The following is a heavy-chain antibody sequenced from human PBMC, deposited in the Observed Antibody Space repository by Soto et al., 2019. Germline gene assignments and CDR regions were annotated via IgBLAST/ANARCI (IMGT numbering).Heavy chain of an antibody. D-gene: IGHD2-15*01. V-gene: IGHV2-5*01. CDR2: IFCYDDM. CDR1: GFSLSTSGVG. J-gene: IGHJ5*02. Sequence: SGPAGEPTQTLTLTCTFSGFSLSTSGVGVGWIRQPPGKALEWLALIFCYDDMLYSPSLKSRLTITKDTSKNQVVLTMTNMDPVDTATYYCAHSGASTNWFDPWGQGTLVTSPQ. CDR3: AHSGASTNWFDP.